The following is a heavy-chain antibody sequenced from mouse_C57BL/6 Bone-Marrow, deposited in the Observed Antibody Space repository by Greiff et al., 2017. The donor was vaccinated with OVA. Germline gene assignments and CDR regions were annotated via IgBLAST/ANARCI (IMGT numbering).Heavy chain of an antibody. CDR2: IYPGDGDT. CDR1: GYAFSSSW. D-gene: IGHD1-1*01. CDR3: ARLGTTVVARWDRDY. Sequence: QVQLKESGPELVKPGASVKISCKAPGYAFSSSWMNWVKQRPGKGLEWIGRIYPGDGDTNYNGKFKGKATLTADKSSSTAYMQLSSLTSEDSAVYFCARLGTTVVARWDRDYWGQGTTLTVSS. V-gene: IGHV1-82*01. J-gene: IGHJ2*01.